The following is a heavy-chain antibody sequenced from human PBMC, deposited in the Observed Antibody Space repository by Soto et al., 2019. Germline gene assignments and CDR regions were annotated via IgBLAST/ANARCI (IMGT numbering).Heavy chain of an antibody. V-gene: IGHV4-31*03. CDR2: IYYSGST. D-gene: IGHD3-10*01. Sequence: PSETLSLTCTVSGGSISSGGYYWSWIRQHPGKGLEWIGYIYYSGSTYYNPSLKSRVTISVDTSKNQFSLKLSSVTAADTAVYYCARDFYDEESGLLWSSGGYYYGMDVWGQGTTVTVSS. CDR3: ARDFYDEESGLLWSSGGYYYGMDV. J-gene: IGHJ6*02. CDR1: GGSISSGGYY.